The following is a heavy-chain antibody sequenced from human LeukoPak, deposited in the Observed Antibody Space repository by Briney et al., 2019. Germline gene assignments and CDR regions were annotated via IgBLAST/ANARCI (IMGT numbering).Heavy chain of an antibody. CDR2: ISAGNGNT. Sequence: GASVKVSCKASGYTSTSYAIHWVRQAPGQRLEWMGWISAGNGNTKYSQNFQGRVTFISNTSATTAFMGLSSLRSEDAAVYYCARDSGSGNSDYWGQGTLVTVSS. V-gene: IGHV1-3*01. CDR1: GYTSTSYA. D-gene: IGHD1-26*01. CDR3: ARDSGSGNSDY. J-gene: IGHJ4*02.